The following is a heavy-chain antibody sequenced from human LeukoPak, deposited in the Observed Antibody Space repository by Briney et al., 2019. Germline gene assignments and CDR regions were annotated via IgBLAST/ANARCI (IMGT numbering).Heavy chain of an antibody. CDR3: ARDRKYDGVDY. CDR2: ISSSSSYI. CDR1: GFTFSSYS. D-gene: IGHD2-8*01. J-gene: IGHJ4*02. Sequence: GGSLRLSCAASGFTFSSYSMNWVRQAPGKGLEGVSSISSSSSYIYYADSVKGRFTSSRDNAKNSLYQQMNSVRAEHTDVYYGARDRKYDGVDYWGQGTLVTVSS. V-gene: IGHV3-21*01.